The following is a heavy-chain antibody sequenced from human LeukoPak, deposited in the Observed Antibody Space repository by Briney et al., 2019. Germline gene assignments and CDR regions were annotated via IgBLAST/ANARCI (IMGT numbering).Heavy chain of an antibody. CDR2: ISSSGSTI. D-gene: IGHD1-26*01. J-gene: IGHJ4*02. V-gene: IGHV3-48*03. CDR1: GFTFSSYE. Sequence: GGSLRLSCAASGFTFSSYEMNWVRQAPGKGLEWVSYISSSGSTIYYADSVKGRFTISRDNAKNSLYLQMNSLRAEDTAVYYCARESPGATRDYRGQGTLVTVSS. CDR3: ARESPGATRDY.